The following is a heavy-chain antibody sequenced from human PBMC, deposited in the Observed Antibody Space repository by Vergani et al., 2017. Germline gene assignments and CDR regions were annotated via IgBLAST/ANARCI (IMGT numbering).Heavy chain of an antibody. CDR3: TKGSRGYTGYFFDY. CDR1: GFTFSSFA. Sequence: EVQLLESGGGLVQPGGSLRLSCAASGFTFSSFAMSWVRQAPGKGLEWVSSFSGSSATPYYADSVKGRFIISRDNSKNTLHLQMNSLRADDTAVYYCTKGSRGYTGYFFDYWGQGTLATVSS. J-gene: IGHJ4*02. CDR2: FSGSSATP. V-gene: IGHV3-23*01. D-gene: IGHD5-12*01.